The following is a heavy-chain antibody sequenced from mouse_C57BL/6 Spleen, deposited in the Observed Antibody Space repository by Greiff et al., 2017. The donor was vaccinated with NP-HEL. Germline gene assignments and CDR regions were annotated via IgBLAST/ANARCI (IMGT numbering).Heavy chain of an antibody. Sequence: VQLQQPGAELVMPGASVKLSCKASGYTFTSYWMHWVRQRPGQGLEWIGEIDPSDSYTNYNQKFKGKSTLTVDKSSSTAYMQLSSLTSEDSAVYYCARKRGGTGVYYFDYWGQGTTLTVSS. V-gene: IGHV1-69*01. CDR3: ARKRGGTGVYYFDY. CDR2: IDPSDSYT. CDR1: GYTFTSYW. J-gene: IGHJ2*01.